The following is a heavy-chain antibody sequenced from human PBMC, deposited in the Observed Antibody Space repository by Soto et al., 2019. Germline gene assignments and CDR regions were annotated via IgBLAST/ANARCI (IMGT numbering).Heavy chain of an antibody. D-gene: IGHD1-26*01. CDR2: IWYDASIK. Sequence: QVQLVESGGGVVQPGRSLRLSCAASGFTFSNYGMHWVRQAPGKGLEWVAVIWYDASIKYYEDSVKGRFTISRDNSKNTLFLQMNSLRAEDTAVFYCARLLGVSPTEAIDYWGQGTLVTVSS. J-gene: IGHJ4*02. CDR1: GFTFSNYG. V-gene: IGHV3-33*01. CDR3: ARLLGVSPTEAIDY.